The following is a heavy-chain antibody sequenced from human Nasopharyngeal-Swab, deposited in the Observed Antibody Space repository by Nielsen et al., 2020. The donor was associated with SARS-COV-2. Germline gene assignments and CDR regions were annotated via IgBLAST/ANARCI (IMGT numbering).Heavy chain of an antibody. J-gene: IGHJ4*02. CDR1: GLTFSSSG. CDR3: AKDVHGDYGGIDY. D-gene: IGHD4-17*01. V-gene: IGHV3-30*04. CDR2: ISYDGSNE. Sequence: GGSLRPSCAASGLTFSSSGMDWVRQAPGKGLEWVAVISYDGSNEYYGDSVKGRFTISRDNSKNTLYLQMNSLRVDDTAVYYCAKDVHGDYGGIDYWGQGILVTVSS.